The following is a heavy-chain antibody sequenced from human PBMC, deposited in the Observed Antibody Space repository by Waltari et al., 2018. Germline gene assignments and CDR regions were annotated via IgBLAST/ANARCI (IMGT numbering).Heavy chain of an antibody. Sequence: QVQLQQWGAGLLKPSETLSLTCAVYGGSFSGYYWSWIRQPPGKGLEWIGEINHSGSTNYNPSLKSRVTISVVTSKNQFSLKLSSVTAADTAVYYCARGSTTGTTFYYYGMDVWGQGTTVTVSS. J-gene: IGHJ6*02. CDR3: ARGSTTGTTFYYYGMDV. V-gene: IGHV4-34*01. CDR2: INHSGST. CDR1: GGSFSGYY. D-gene: IGHD1-1*01.